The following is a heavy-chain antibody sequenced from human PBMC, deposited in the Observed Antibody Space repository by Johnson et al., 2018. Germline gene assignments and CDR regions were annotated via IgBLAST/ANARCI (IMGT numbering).Heavy chain of an antibody. CDR2: IHHVGNT. J-gene: IGHJ4*02. CDR1: GGSISTSHW. D-gene: IGHD6-19*01. V-gene: IGHV4-4*02. CDR3: ATSPGLAVDGRGY. Sequence: QVQLVESGPGLVKPSGTLSLICAVSGGSISTSHWWSWVRQFPGKGLEWIGEIHHVGNTHFNPSLKRRVTMSVDKSKNLFSLNLPSVTAAGTAVYYCATSPGLAVDGRGYWGQGTLVVVSS.